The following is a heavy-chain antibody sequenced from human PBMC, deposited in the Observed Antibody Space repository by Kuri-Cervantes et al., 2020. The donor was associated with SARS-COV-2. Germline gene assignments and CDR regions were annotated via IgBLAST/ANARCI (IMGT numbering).Heavy chain of an antibody. D-gene: IGHD6-13*01. Sequence: GGSLRLSCAASRSTFSSYGMQLVRQAPGKGLEWVAVIWYGVSNKYSADSVKGRFTISRDNSKNTLYLQMNSLRAEDTAVYYCASRRDAAAGGLYYYYYMDVRGKGTTVTVSS. V-gene: IGHV3-33*08. CDR2: IWYGVSNK. CDR3: ASRRDAAAGGLYYYYYMDV. CDR1: RSTFSSYG. J-gene: IGHJ6*03.